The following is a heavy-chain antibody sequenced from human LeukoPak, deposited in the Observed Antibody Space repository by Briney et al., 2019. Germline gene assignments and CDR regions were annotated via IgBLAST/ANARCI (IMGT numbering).Heavy chain of an antibody. Sequence: GESLKISCKGSGYSFTSYWIGWVRQMPGKGLEWMGIIYPGDSDTRYSPSFQGQVTISADKSISTAYLQWSSLKASDTAMYYCARRLIPDGYSYGPSGMDVWGQGTTVTVSS. V-gene: IGHV5-51*01. J-gene: IGHJ6*02. CDR3: ARRLIPDGYSYGPSGMDV. CDR1: GYSFTSYW. CDR2: IYPGDSDT. D-gene: IGHD5-18*01.